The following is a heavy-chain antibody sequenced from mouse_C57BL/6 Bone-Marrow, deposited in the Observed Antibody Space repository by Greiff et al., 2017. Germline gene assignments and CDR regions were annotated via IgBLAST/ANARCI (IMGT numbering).Heavy chain of an antibody. CDR3: ARGPLGGAMDY. CDR1: GYTFTSYW. J-gene: IGHJ4*01. CDR2: SDPSDSYT. D-gene: IGHD4-1*01. V-gene: IGHV1-69*01. Sequence: QVQLQQPGAELVMPGASVKLSCKASGYTFTSYWMHWVKQRPGQGLEWIGESDPSDSYTNYNQKFKGKSTLTVDKSSSTAYMQLSSLTSEDSAVYYCARGPLGGAMDYWGQGTSVTVSS.